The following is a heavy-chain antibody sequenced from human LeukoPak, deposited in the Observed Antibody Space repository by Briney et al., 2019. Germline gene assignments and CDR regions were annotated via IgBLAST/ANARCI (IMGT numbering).Heavy chain of an antibody. CDR1: GGSFSDYY. J-gene: IGHJ5*02. CDR2: INHSGST. CDR3: ARGRAWFDP. Sequence: NPSETLSLTCAVYGGSFSDYYWTWLRQPPGKGLEWIGEINHSGSTNYNPSLKSRVTISVDTSKSQVSLKLSSVAAADTAVYYCARGRAWFDPWGQGTLVTVSS. V-gene: IGHV4-34*01.